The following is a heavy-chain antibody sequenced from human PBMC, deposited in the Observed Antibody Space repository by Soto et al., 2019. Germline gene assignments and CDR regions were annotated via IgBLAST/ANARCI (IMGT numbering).Heavy chain of an antibody. V-gene: IGHV3-23*01. CDR2: ISGSGGST. CDR1: GFTFSSYA. CDR3: AKDLNQGGQYYYYGMDA. D-gene: IGHD1-26*01. J-gene: IGHJ6*02. Sequence: PGGSLRLSCAASGFTFSSYAMSWVRQAPGKGLEWVSAISGSGGSTYYADSVKGRFTISRDNSKNTLYLQMNSLRAEDTAVYYCAKDLNQGGQYYYYGMDAWGQGTTVTVSS.